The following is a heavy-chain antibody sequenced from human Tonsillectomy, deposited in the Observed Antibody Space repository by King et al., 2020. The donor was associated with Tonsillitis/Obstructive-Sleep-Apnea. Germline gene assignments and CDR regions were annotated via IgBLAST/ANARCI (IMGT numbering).Heavy chain of an antibody. CDR3: GRNDYASGSYYNSPFDS. CDR2: ISTYNGNT. CDR1: GYTFTSYG. Sequence: VQLVESGAEVKKPGASVKVSCKASGYTFTSYGVSWVRQAPGQGLEWMGWISTYNGNTTYAQKLQDRVTMTTDTSANTAYMELRSLRSDDTAVYYCGRNDYASGSYYNSPFDSWGQEPWSPSPQ. J-gene: IGHJ4*01. V-gene: IGHV1-18*01. D-gene: IGHD3-10*01.